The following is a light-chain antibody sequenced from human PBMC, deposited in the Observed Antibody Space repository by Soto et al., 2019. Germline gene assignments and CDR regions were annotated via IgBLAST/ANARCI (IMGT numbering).Light chain of an antibody. CDR2: DAS. J-gene: IGKJ3*01. Sequence: EIVMTQSPATLSVSPGERATLSCRASQSVGISLAWYQQKPGQAPRLLIFDASSRATGIPARFSGSGSGTDFTLTISSLEPEDFAVYYCQQRSNWPLTFGPGTKVDIK. V-gene: IGKV3-11*01. CDR3: QQRSNWPLT. CDR1: QSVGIS.